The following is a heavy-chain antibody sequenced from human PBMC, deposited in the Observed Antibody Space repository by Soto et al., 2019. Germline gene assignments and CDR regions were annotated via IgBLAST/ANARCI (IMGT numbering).Heavy chain of an antibody. V-gene: IGHV3-74*01. Sequence: PGGSLRLSCAASGFTFSSYWMHWVRQAPGEGLVWVSRINNDGSSYIYYADSVKGRFTISRDNAKNSLYLQMNSLRAEDTAVYYCARFGYTTEAHWGQGTLVTVSS. CDR3: ARFGYTTEAH. CDR1: GFTFSSYW. CDR2: INNDGSSYI. D-gene: IGHD5-12*01. J-gene: IGHJ4*02.